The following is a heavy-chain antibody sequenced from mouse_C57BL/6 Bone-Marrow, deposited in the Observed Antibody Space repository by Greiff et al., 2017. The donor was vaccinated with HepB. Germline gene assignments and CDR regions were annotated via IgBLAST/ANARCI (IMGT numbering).Heavy chain of an antibody. CDR2: IFPGSGST. CDR1: GYTFTDYY. Sequence: VQLQQSGPELVKPGASVKISCKASGYTFTDYYINWVKQRPGQGLEWIGWIFPGSGSTYYNEKFKGKATLTVDKSSSTAYMLLSSLTSEDSAVYFCAREVGVTHDYYAMDYWGQGTSVTVSS. J-gene: IGHJ4*01. D-gene: IGHD2-2*01. V-gene: IGHV1-75*01. CDR3: AREVGVTHDYYAMDY.